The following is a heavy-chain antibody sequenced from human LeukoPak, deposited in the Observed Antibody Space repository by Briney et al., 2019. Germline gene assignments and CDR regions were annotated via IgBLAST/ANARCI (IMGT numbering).Heavy chain of an antibody. CDR2: ISYDGSNK. CDR1: GFTFSNYG. V-gene: IGHV3-30*18. J-gene: IGHJ4*02. CDR3: AKEERRIAVAGTSNFDY. Sequence: GRSLRLSCAASGFTFSNYGMHWVRQAPGKGLEWVAVISYDGSNKYYADSVKGRFTISRDNSKNTLYLQMNSLRAEDTAVYYCAKEERRIAVAGTSNFDYWGQGTLVTVSS. D-gene: IGHD6-19*01.